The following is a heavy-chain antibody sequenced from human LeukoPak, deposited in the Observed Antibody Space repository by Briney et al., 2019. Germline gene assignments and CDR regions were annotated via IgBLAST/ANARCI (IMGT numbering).Heavy chain of an antibody. J-gene: IGHJ6*03. CDR2: IYYSGST. V-gene: IGHV4-59*01. D-gene: IGHD2-2*01. CDR1: GGPISSYY. CDR3: ARVGIVVVPAASEYYYYYYMDV. Sequence: SESLSLTCTVSGGPISSYYWSWIRQPPGKGLGWIGYIYYSGSTNYNPSLKSRVTISVDTSKNQFSLKLSSVTAADTAVYYCARVGIVVVPAASEYYYYYYMDVWGKGTTVTISS.